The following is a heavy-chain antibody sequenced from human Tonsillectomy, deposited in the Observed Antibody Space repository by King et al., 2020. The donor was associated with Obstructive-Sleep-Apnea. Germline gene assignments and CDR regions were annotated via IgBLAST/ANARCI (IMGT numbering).Heavy chain of an antibody. V-gene: IGHV4-59*01. CDR2: IYYSGST. Sequence: VQLQESGPGLVKPSETLSLTCTVSGGSISSYYWSWIRQPPGKGLEWIGYIYYSGSTNYNPSLKSRVTISVDPSKNQFSLKLTSVTAADTAVYYCARGINNWYLVDYWGQGTLVTVSS. CDR3: ARGINNWYLVDY. D-gene: IGHD1-1*01. CDR1: GGSISSYY. J-gene: IGHJ4*02.